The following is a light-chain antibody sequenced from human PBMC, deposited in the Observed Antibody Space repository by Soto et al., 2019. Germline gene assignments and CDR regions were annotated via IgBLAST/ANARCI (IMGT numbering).Light chain of an antibody. V-gene: IGKV3-11*01. CDR2: DAS. Sequence: EILLTQPPSTLSLSSGERTTLSSKASQSVSSYLAWFQQTPSPDPRLLIHDASIRATGIPARFSGSGSATAFTPPISSLEPEGFAVYDYQHCSNWPQATFGKGTPQE. CDR3: QHCSNWPQAT. J-gene: IGKJ5*01. CDR1: QSVSSY.